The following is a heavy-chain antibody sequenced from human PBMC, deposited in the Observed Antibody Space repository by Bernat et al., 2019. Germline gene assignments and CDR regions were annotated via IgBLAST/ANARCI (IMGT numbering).Heavy chain of an antibody. CDR1: GFTFSSYA. D-gene: IGHD6-13*01. V-gene: IGHV3-64*01. CDR3: ARVGYGADSGSWNYFDY. CDR2: ISNNGGTT. J-gene: IGHJ4*02. Sequence: EVQLVESGGGLVQPGGSLRLSCAASGFTFSSYAMNWVRQAPGKRLEYVSAISNNGGTTHYANSVKGRFTISRDNSKNTLDLQMGSLRVDDMAVYYCARVGYGADSGSWNYFDYWGQGTLVTVSS.